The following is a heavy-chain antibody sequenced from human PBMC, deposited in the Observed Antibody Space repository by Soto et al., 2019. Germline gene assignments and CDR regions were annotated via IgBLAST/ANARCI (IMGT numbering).Heavy chain of an antibody. J-gene: IGHJ4*02. CDR1: GGSIGSYY. CDR3: ASEIRDGYNKPSDY. V-gene: IGHV4-59*01. CDR2: INYSGSA. D-gene: IGHD5-12*01. Sequence: SETLSLTCTVSGGSIGSYYWTWIRQPPGKGLEWIGYINYSGSANYNPSLKSRVTISVDTSKNQFSLNLRSVTAADTAVYYCASEIRDGYNKPSDYWGQGTLVTVSS.